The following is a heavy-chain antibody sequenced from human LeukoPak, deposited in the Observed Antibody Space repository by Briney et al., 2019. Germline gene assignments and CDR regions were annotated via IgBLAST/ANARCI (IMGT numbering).Heavy chain of an antibody. Sequence: GGSLRLSCAASGFTFSDYYMSWIRQAPGKGLEWVSYISSSGSTIYYADSVKGRFTISRDNAKNSLYLQMNSLRAEDTAVYYCARGAIVVVPAAIRGDWFDPWGQGTLVTVSS. V-gene: IGHV3-11*04. D-gene: IGHD2-2*02. J-gene: IGHJ5*02. CDR1: GFTFSDYY. CDR3: ARGAIVVVPAAIRGDWFDP. CDR2: ISSSGSTI.